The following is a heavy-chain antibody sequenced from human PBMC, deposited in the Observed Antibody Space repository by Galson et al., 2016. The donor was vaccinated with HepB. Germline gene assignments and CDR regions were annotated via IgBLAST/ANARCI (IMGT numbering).Heavy chain of an antibody. J-gene: IGHJ4*02. CDR2: IFWDDDK. Sequence: PALVKPTQTLTLTCTLSGFSLNSNGVGVGWIRQPPGKALEWLALIFWDDDKRHSPSLKNRVSLTKESSQNQVVLTVTDMDPLDTATYFCARRGLHDSSGYSYSPFDYWGRGILVTVSS. V-gene: IGHV2-5*02. CDR1: GFSLNSNGVG. CDR3: ARRGLHDSSGYSYSPFDY. D-gene: IGHD3-22*01.